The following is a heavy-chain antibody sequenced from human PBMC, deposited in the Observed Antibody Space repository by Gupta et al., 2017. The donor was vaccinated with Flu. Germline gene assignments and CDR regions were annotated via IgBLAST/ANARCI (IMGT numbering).Heavy chain of an antibody. CDR2: MKPDGGER. V-gene: IGHV3-7*01. Sequence: EVQLVESGGGVVQPGGSLRLSCVASGFTFSSYWISWVRKAPGKGLEWVANMKPDGGERYYVASGKGRFTRSRDNAKNSRYLQMNSLRAEDTAVYYCAALGATLDGWGRGTRVTVSS. J-gene: IGHJ4*02. D-gene: IGHD1-26*01. CDR1: GFTFSSYW. CDR3: AALGATLDG.